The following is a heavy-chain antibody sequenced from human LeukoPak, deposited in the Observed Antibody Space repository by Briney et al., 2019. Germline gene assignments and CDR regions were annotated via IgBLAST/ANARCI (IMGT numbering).Heavy chain of an antibody. Sequence: ASVKVSCKASGYTFTGYYMHWVRQAPGQGLEWMGWINPNSGGTNYAQKFQGRVTMTRDMSISTAYMELSRLRSDDTAVYYCARSRRVGKTVDIWGQGTMVTVSS. CDR3: ARSRRVGKTVDI. CDR2: INPNSGGT. V-gene: IGHV1-2*02. D-gene: IGHD1-26*01. J-gene: IGHJ3*02. CDR1: GYTFTGYY.